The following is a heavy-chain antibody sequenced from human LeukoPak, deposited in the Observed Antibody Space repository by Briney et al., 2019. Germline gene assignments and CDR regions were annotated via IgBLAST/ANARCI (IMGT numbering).Heavy chain of an antibody. CDR2: IKNKADRGEI. J-gene: IGHJ4*02. D-gene: IGHD1-26*01. Sequence: AGGSLRLSCAASGFSFSDTYINWVRQIPGTGLEWVGLIKNKADRGEIEYAAPVKDRFTISRDDSKNTVYLQMSSLKTEDTAVYYCTTESSGSLPYWGQGTLVTVSS. CDR1: GFSFSDTY. CDR3: TTESSGSLPY. V-gene: IGHV3-15*07.